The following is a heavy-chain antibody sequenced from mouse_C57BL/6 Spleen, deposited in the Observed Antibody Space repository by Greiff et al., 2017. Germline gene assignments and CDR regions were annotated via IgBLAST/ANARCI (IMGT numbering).Heavy chain of an antibody. CDR1: GYTFTSYW. Sequence: QVQLQQPGAELVKPGASVKLSCKASGYTFTSYWMQWVKQRPGQGLEWIGEIDPSDSYTNYNQKFKGKATLTVDTSSSTAYVQLSSLTSEDSAVYYCARRRFGYFDYWGQGTTLTVSS. V-gene: IGHV1-50*01. CDR2: IDPSDSYT. CDR3: ARRRFGYFDY. J-gene: IGHJ2*01.